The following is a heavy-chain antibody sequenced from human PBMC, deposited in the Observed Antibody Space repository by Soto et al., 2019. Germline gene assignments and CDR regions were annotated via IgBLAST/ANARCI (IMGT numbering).Heavy chain of an antibody. J-gene: IGHJ6*02. Sequence: EVQLVESGGGLVQPGGSLRLSCAASGFTFSSYSMNWVRQAPGKGLEWVSYISSSSSTIYYADSVKGRFTISRDNAKNSLYLQMSSLRDEDPAVYYCAKVSSTKVGATPFVDYYYGMDVWGQGTTVTVSS. D-gene: IGHD1-26*01. CDR3: AKVSSTKVGATPFVDYYYGMDV. CDR2: ISSSSSTI. CDR1: GFTFSSYS. V-gene: IGHV3-48*02.